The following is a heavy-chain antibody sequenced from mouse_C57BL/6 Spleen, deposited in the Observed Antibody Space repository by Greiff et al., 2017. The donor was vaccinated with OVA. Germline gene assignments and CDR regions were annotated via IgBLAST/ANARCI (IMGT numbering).Heavy chain of an antibody. CDR3: TTGSSGQYYFDY. CDR1: GFNIKDYY. D-gene: IGHD3-2*02. Sequence: EVQLQQSGAELVRPGASVKLSCTASGFNIKDYYMHWVKQRPEQGLEWIGRIDPENGDTEYAQKFKGKATMTADTSSNTAYLQLSSLTSEDTAVYYYTTGSSGQYYFDYWGQGTTLTVSS. V-gene: IGHV14-1*01. J-gene: IGHJ2*01. CDR2: IDPENGDT.